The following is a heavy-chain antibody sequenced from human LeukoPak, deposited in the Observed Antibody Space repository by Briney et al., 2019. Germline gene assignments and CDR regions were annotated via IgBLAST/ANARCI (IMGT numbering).Heavy chain of an antibody. CDR1: GYSFTSYW. J-gene: IGHJ3*02. D-gene: IGHD6-19*01. CDR2: IYPGDSDT. CDR3: ARDTITVAGSLNAFDI. V-gene: IGHV5-51*01. Sequence: GEPLKISCKGSGYSFTSYWIGWVRQMPGKGLEWMGIIYPGDSDTRYSPSFQGQVTISADKSISTAYLQWSSLKASDTAMYYCARDTITVAGSLNAFDIWGQGTMVTVSS.